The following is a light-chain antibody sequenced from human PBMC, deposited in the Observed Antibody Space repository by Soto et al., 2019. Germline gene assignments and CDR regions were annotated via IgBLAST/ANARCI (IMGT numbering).Light chain of an antibody. CDR3: QKYNSAPRT. V-gene: IGKV1-27*01. Sequence: IQMTQSPSSLPASLGDRVTITFRASQSIGYWLAWYQQKPGKVPKLLIYAASTLQSGVPSRFSGSGSGTDFTLTISSLQPEDVATYYCQKYNSAPRTFGQGTKVDIK. CDR1: QSIGYW. J-gene: IGKJ1*01. CDR2: AAS.